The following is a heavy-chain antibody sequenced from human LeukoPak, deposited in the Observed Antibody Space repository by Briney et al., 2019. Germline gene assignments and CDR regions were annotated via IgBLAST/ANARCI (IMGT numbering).Heavy chain of an antibody. Sequence: SETLSLTCTVSGGSISSSSYYWGWIRQPPGKGLEWIGSIYYSGSTYYNPSLKSRVTISVDTSKNQFSLKLSSVTAADTAVYYCARVRSSGWYTHYYYYMDVWGKGTTVTVSS. V-gene: IGHV4-39*07. CDR1: GGSISSSSYY. J-gene: IGHJ6*03. CDR3: ARVRSSGWYTHYYYYMDV. D-gene: IGHD6-19*01. CDR2: IYYSGST.